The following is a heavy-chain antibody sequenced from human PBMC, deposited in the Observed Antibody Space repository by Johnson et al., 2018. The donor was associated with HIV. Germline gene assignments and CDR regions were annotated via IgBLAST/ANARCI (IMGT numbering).Heavy chain of an antibody. V-gene: IGHV3-NL1*01. D-gene: IGHD1-1*01. J-gene: IGHJ3*02. CDR2: IYSGGST. CDR1: GFTFNNYG. Sequence: QVQLVESGGGVVQPGGSLRLSCVASGFTFNNYGMHWVRQAPGKGLDWVSVIYSGGSTYYADSVKGRFIISRDNSNNTLFLQMNSLRAEDTAVYYCAKNPATVRDDAFDIWGQGTMVTVSS. CDR3: AKNPATVRDDAFDI.